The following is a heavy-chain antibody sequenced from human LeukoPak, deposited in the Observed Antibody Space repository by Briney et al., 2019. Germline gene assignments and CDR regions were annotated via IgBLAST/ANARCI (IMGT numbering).Heavy chain of an antibody. J-gene: IGHJ4*02. Sequence: GESLKISCKGSGYSFASQWIGWVRQMPGKGLEWMGIIYPGDSDTRYSPSFQGQVTISADKSLSTAYLQWSSLKVSDPAMYYCARRRGCSSTSCPLDYWGQGTLVTVSS. CDR1: GYSFASQW. CDR2: IYPGDSDT. CDR3: ARRRGCSSTSCPLDY. D-gene: IGHD2-2*01. V-gene: IGHV5-51*01.